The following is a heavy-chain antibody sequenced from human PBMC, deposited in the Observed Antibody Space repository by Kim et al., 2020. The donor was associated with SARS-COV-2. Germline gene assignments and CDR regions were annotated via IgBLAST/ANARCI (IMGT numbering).Heavy chain of an antibody. Sequence: ASVKVSCKASGYTFTGYYMHWVRQAPGQGLEWMGRINPNSGGTNYAQKFQGRVTMTRDTSISTAYMELSRLRSDDTAVYYCARGISITFGGVIVHDYGMDVWGQGTTVTVSS. CDR3: ARGISITFGGVIVHDYGMDV. CDR1: GYTFTGYY. CDR2: INPNSGGT. V-gene: IGHV1-2*06. D-gene: IGHD3-16*02. J-gene: IGHJ6*02.